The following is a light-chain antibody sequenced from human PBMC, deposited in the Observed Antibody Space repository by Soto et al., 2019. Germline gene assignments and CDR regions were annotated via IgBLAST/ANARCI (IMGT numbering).Light chain of an antibody. CDR1: QSVRSN. CDR3: QQYNNWPYT. V-gene: IGKV3-15*01. Sequence: EIVMTQSPATLSVSPGERATLSCRASQSVRSNLAWYQQKPGQAPRLLIYGASTRATGIPARVSGSGSGTEFNLTISSLQSEDFAVYYCQQYNNWPYTFGQGTKLEIK. CDR2: GAS. J-gene: IGKJ2*01.